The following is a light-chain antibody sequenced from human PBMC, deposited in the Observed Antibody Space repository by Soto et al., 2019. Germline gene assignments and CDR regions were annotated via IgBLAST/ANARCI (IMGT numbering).Light chain of an antibody. CDR2: GAS. CDR3: QKYNNWPPIT. V-gene: IGKV3D-15*01. Sequence: EIVMPQSPATLSVSPGASATLSGRASQSVSSNLAWYQQKPGQAPRLLIYGASTRATGIPARFSGSGSGTEFTLTISSLQSEDLAVYYCQKYNNWPPITVGQGTRLEIK. CDR1: QSVSSN. J-gene: IGKJ5*01.